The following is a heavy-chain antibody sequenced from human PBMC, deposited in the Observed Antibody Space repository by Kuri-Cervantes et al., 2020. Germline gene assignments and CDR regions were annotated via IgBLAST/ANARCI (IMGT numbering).Heavy chain of an antibody. CDR1: GFTFSSYG. CDR3: AKERSSGWYDFDS. Sequence: GESLKISCAASGFTFSSYGMHWVRQAPGKGLEWVAVIWYDGSNKYYADSVKGRFTVSRDNSKNTLYLQMNSLRAEDTAVYYCAKERSSGWYDFDSWGQGTLVTVSS. D-gene: IGHD6-19*01. J-gene: IGHJ4*02. V-gene: IGHV3-30*02. CDR2: IWYDGSNK.